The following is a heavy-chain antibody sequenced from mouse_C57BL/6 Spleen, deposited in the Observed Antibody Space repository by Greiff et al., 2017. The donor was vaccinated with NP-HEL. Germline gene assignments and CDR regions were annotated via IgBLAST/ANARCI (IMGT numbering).Heavy chain of an antibody. Sequence: VQLQQPGAELVMPGASVKLSCKASGYTFTSYWMHWVKQRPGQGLEWIGEIDPSDSYTNYNQKFKGKSTLTVDKSSSTAYMQLSSLTSEDSAVYYCARWGVVSYFDYWGQGTTLTVSS. V-gene: IGHV1-69*01. CDR1: GYTFTSYW. CDR2: IDPSDSYT. CDR3: ARWGVVSYFDY. J-gene: IGHJ2*01. D-gene: IGHD1-1*01.